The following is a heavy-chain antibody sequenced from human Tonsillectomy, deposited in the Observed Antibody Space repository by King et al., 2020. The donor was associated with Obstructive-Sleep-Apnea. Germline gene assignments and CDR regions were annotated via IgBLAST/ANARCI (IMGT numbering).Heavy chain of an antibody. CDR1: GFTFSNSW. J-gene: IGHJ4*02. Sequence: EEQLVESGGGLVQPGGSLRLSCAASGFTFSNSWMSWVRQAPGKGLEWVANIKQDGSERYYVDPVKGRFTISRDNAKNSLYLQMNSLRAEDTAVYYCARNFGGDSGNWGQGTLVTVSS. V-gene: IGHV3-7*01. CDR2: IKQDGSER. CDR3: ARNFGGDSGN. D-gene: IGHD4-23*01.